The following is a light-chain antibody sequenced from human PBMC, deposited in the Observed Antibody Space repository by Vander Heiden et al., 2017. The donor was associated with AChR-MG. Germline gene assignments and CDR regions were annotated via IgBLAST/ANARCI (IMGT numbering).Light chain of an antibody. CDR1: KLGTSY. Sequence: SSELTQPPSVSVSPGQTASITCSGEKLGTSYACWYQQKPGQSPGRDIYQDNQRPSGIPERFYGANSGNKATLTIGGTQVMDEAYYFCQAWDSSMVVFGGGTKLTVL. J-gene: IGLJ2*01. CDR2: QDN. CDR3: QAWDSSMVV. V-gene: IGLV3-1*01.